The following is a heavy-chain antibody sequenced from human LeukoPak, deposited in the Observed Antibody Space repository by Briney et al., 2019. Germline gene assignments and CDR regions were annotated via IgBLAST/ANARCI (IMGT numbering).Heavy chain of an antibody. J-gene: IGHJ3*02. V-gene: IGHV1-2*02. D-gene: IGHD3-16*02. CDR2: INPNGGAT. CDR1: GYTFTGYY. Sequence: ASVKVSCKASGYTFTGYYIHWIRQAPGQGLEWMGWINPNGGATNYAQKFQGRVTMTRDTSISTAYMELGRLRSNDTAVYYCAGGFYYDYIWGSYRPDVFDIWGQGTMVTVSS. CDR3: AGGFYYDYIWGSYRPDVFDI.